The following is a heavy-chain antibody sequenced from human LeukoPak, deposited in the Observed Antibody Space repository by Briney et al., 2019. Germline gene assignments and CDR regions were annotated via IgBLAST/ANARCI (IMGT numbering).Heavy chain of an antibody. CDR2: IIPIFGTA. CDR3: ARDPTGYSSGWYSFGSCMDV. D-gene: IGHD6-19*01. CDR1: GYTFTGYY. V-gene: IGHV1-69*13. J-gene: IGHJ6*02. Sequence: SVKVSCKASGYTFTGYYMHWVRQAPGQGLEWMGGIIPIFGTANYAQKFQGRVTITADESTSTAYMELSSLRSEDTAVYYCARDPTGYSSGWYSFGSCMDVWGQGTTVTVSS.